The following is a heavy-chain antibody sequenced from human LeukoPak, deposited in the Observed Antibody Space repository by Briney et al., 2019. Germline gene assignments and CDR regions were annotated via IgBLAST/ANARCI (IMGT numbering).Heavy chain of an antibody. V-gene: IGHV3-23*01. J-gene: IGHJ6*02. Sequence: GGSLRLSCAASGFTFRTYAMSWVRVAPGKGLEWVSGISGSGGSTYYADSVKGRFTSSRDNSNNTLYVQMNSLRVEDTAVYYCAKSGGLSGSGRLAMDVWGQGTTVTVSS. CDR2: ISGSGGST. CDR3: AKSGGLSGSGRLAMDV. D-gene: IGHD3-10*01. CDR1: GFTFRTYA.